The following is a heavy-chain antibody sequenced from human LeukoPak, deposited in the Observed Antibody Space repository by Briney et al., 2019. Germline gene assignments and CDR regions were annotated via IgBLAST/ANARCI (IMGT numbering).Heavy chain of an antibody. J-gene: IGHJ1*01. CDR2: ISSSGSTI. Sequence: GGSLRLSCAASRFTFSDYYMSWIRQAPGKGLEWVSYISSSGSTIYYADSVKGRFTISRDNAKNSLYLQMNSLRAEDTAVYYCARETTVVGAEYFQHWGQGTLVTVSS. D-gene: IGHD4-23*01. V-gene: IGHV3-11*01. CDR3: ARETTVVGAEYFQH. CDR1: RFTFSDYY.